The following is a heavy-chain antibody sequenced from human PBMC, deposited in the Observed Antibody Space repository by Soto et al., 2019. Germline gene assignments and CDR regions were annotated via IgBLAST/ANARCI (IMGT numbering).Heavy chain of an antibody. D-gene: IGHD1-26*01. J-gene: IGHJ4*02. V-gene: IGHV4-30-2*01. CDR2: IYHSGST. CDR3: AKEWELPYFDY. Sequence: SETLSLTCAVSGGSISSGGYSWSWIRQPPGKGLEWIGYIYHSGSTYYNPSLKSRVTISVDRSKNQFSLKLSSVTAADTAVYYCAKEWELPYFDYWGQGTLVTVSS. CDR1: GGSISSGGYS.